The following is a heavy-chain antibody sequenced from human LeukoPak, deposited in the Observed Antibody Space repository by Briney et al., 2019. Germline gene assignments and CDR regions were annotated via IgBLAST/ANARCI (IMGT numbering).Heavy chain of an antibody. V-gene: IGHV4-30-4*01. CDR3: ARGWGNCSGGSCYSRGYWFDP. CDR1: GGSISSGDYY. Sequence: SQTLSLTCTVSGGSISSGDYYWSWIRQPPGKGLEWIGYIYYSGSTYYNPSLKSRVTISVDTSKNQFSLKLSSVTAADTAVYYCARGWGNCSGGSCYSRGYWFDPWGQGTLVTVSS. J-gene: IGHJ5*02. CDR2: IYYSGST. D-gene: IGHD2-15*01.